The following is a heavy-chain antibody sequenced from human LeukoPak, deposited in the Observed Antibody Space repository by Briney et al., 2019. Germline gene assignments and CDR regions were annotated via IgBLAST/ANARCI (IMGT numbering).Heavy chain of an antibody. CDR1: EFTFSSYG. V-gene: IGHV3-33*01. CDR2: IWYDGSNK. D-gene: IGHD4-23*01. CDR3: ARDKYGGPGGFFDY. J-gene: IGHJ4*02. Sequence: GRSLRLSCAASEFTFSSYGMHCVRQAPGKGLEWVAVIWYDGSNKYYADSVKGRFTISRDNSKNTLYLQMNSLRAEDTAVYYCARDKYGGPGGFFDYWGQGTLVTVSS.